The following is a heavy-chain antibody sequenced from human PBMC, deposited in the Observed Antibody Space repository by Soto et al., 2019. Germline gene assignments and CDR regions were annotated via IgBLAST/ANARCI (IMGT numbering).Heavy chain of an antibody. D-gene: IGHD4-4*01. J-gene: IGHJ4*02. V-gene: IGHV4-30-4*01. CDR1: GDSFSSGDPK. CDR3: ARSDNYVAFDY. CDR2: TYYSGYT. Sequence: QVQLQESGPGLVKPSQTLSLTCTVSGDSFSSGDPKWSWIRQPPGKGLEWIGYTYYSGYTYNNPSLKSRVTMSVDTSKNQFSLKLSSVAAADTAVYYCARSDNYVAFDYWGQGPRVTVSS.